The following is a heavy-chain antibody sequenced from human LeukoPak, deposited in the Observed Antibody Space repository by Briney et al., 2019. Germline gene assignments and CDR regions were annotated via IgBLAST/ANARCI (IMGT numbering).Heavy chain of an antibody. D-gene: IGHD2-15*01. CDR3: ARERTVVVAATPLDY. V-gene: IGHV1-2*02. Sequence: ASVKVSCKASGYTFTGYYMHWVRQAPGQGLEWMGWINPNSGGTNYAQKFQGRVTMTTDTSTSTAYMELRSLRSDDTAVHYCARERTVVVAATPLDYWGQGTLVTVSS. J-gene: IGHJ4*02. CDR1: GYTFTGYY. CDR2: INPNSGGT.